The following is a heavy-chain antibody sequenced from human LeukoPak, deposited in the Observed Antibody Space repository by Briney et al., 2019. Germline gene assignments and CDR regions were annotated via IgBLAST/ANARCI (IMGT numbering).Heavy chain of an antibody. CDR2: INHSGST. J-gene: IGHJ3*02. D-gene: IGHD3-22*01. V-gene: IGHV4-34*01. CDR1: GGSFSGYY. CDR3: ARAPQGYYYDSSGYSHAFDI. Sequence: SETLSLTCAVYGGSFSGYYWSWIRQPPGKGLEWIGEINHSGSTNYNPSLKSRVTISVDTSKNQFSLKLSSVTAADTAVYYCARAPQGYYYDSSGYSHAFDIWGQGTMVTVSS.